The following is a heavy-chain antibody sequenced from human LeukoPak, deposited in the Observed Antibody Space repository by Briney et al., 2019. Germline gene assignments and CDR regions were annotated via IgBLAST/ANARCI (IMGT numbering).Heavy chain of an antibody. CDR1: GFTVSKNY. CDR2: IYSGGST. J-gene: IGHJ6*02. V-gene: IGHV3-53*01. CDR3: ASRAPSDYNVTEGYYYYYYGMDV. Sequence: PGGSLRLSCAASGFTVSKNYMTWVRQAPGKGLEWVSVIYSGGSTNYADSVKGRFTISRDNSKKTFFLQMNSLRAEDTAVYYCASRAPSDYNVTEGYYYYYYGMDVWGQGTTVTVSS. D-gene: IGHD4-11*01.